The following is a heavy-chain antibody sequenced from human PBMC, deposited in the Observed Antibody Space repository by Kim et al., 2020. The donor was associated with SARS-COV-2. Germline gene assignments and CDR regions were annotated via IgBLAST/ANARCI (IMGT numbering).Heavy chain of an antibody. Sequence: DSLKGRFTISRDNSTNTLYLQMNSLRAEDTAVYYCAKALRGATTYGVLGYWGQGTLVTVSS. CDR3: AKALRGATTYGVLGY. D-gene: IGHD1-26*01. J-gene: IGHJ4*02. V-gene: IGHV3-23*01.